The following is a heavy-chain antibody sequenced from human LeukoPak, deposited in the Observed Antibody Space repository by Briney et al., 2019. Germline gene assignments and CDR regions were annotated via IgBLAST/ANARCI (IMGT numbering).Heavy chain of an antibody. Sequence: PGGSLRLSCGASGFTFSSYWMHWVRQAPGKGLELAGSIKNKTKGGAKDYAAPMKGRFTISRDDSKNTLYLQMNSLKTEDTAVYYCTTDGGMADSSGYWTGFDYWGQGTLVTVSS. D-gene: IGHD3-22*01. CDR3: TTDGGMADSSGYWTGFDY. CDR2: IKNKTKGGAK. V-gene: IGHV3-15*01. J-gene: IGHJ4*02. CDR1: GFTFSSYW.